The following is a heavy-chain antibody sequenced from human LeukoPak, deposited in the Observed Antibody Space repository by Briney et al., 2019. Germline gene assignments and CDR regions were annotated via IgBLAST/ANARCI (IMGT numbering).Heavy chain of an antibody. CDR1: GFTFDDYA. CDR2: INGDGDST. Sequence: PGGSLRLSCAASGFTFDDYAMHCVRQAPGKGLEWVSLINGDGDSTYYADSVKGRFTISRDNSENSMYLQMNSLRNQDTGLYFCAKEGIAVAGGAFDIWGQGTMVTVSS. V-gene: IGHV3-43*02. D-gene: IGHD6-19*01. CDR3: AKEGIAVAGGAFDI. J-gene: IGHJ3*02.